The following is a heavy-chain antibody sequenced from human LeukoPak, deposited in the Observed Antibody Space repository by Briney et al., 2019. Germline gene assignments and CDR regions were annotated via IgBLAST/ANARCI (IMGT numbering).Heavy chain of an antibody. D-gene: IGHD4-17*01. Sequence: GSLRLSXVASGFNLSGYAMSWVRQDPGKGPEWVSGILSSGTTYYSDSVKGRFTISRDSSKNTLYLQMNSLRSEDTDIYSCAKDLTYGDGRWEFVPWGQGTLVTVSS. V-gene: IGHV3-23*05. CDR1: GFNLSGYA. CDR3: AKDLTYGDGRWEFVP. J-gene: IGHJ5*02. CDR2: ILSSGTT.